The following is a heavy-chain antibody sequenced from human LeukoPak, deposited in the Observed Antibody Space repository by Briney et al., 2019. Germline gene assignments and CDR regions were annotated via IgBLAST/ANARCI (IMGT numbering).Heavy chain of an antibody. CDR1: GYTLTELS. CDR2: FDPEDGET. J-gene: IGHJ4*02. CDR3: ATDRVGYCSGNGCNSVDY. Sequence: ASVKVSCKVSGYTLTELSMHWVRQAPGKGLEWMGGFDPEDGETVYAQKFQGRLTMTEDTSTDTAYMELSSLRSNDTAVYYCATDRVGYCSGNGCNSVDYWGQGTLVTVSS. V-gene: IGHV1-24*01. D-gene: IGHD2-15*01.